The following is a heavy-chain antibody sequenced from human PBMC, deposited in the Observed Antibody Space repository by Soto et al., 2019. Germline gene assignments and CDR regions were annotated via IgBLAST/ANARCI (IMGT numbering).Heavy chain of an antibody. J-gene: IGHJ4*02. CDR1: GFTFSSYG. V-gene: IGHV3-30*18. CDR3: AKDREPSGWTQYYFDY. Sequence: ESGGGVVQPGRSLRLSCAASGFTFSSYGMHWVRQAPGKGLEWVAVISYDGSNKYYADSVKGRFTISRDNSKNTLYLQMNSLRAEDTAVYYCAKDREPSGWTQYYFDYWGQGTLVTVSS. CDR2: ISYDGSNK. D-gene: IGHD6-19*01.